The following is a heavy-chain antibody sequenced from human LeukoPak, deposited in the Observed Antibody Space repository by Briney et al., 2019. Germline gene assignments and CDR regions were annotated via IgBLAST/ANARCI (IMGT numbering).Heavy chain of an antibody. CDR1: GFIVSSNY. J-gene: IGHJ4*02. Sequence: GGSLRLSCAASGFIVSSNYMNWVRQAPGKGLEWVSVIYTDGSTYYADSVKGRFTISRDISRNTVHLQMNSLRAGDTAVYYCARDPHGYNSYFDYWGQGTLVTVPS. CDR3: ARDPHGYNSYFDY. CDR2: IYTDGST. D-gene: IGHD5-24*01. V-gene: IGHV3-53*01.